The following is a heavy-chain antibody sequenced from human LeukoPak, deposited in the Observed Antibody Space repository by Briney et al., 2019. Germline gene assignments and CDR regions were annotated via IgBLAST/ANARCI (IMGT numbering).Heavy chain of an antibody. V-gene: IGHV5-51*01. CDR2: INPGDSDT. D-gene: IGHD5-12*01. CDR3: ARHEAEYSGYDHGDY. Sequence: GESLKISCKGSGYSFTSYWIGWVRQMPGKGLEWMGIINPGDSDTRYRPSFQGQVTISADKSISTAYLQWSSLKASDTAMYYCARHEAEYSGYDHGDYWGQGTLVTVSS. CDR1: GYSFTSYW. J-gene: IGHJ4*02.